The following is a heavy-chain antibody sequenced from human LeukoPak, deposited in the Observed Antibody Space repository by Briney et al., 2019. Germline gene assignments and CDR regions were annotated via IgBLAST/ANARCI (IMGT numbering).Heavy chain of an antibody. CDR2: IYNGAGT. Sequence: GGSLRLSCAASGFPVNINYMSWVRQAPGKGPEWVSIIYNGAGTYYTDSVKGRFIISRDNSKNTLYLQMNSLRVEDTAVYYCARVAASAAGPYDYWGQGTLVTVSS. D-gene: IGHD6-13*01. CDR1: GFPVNINY. CDR3: ARVAASAAGPYDY. V-gene: IGHV3-53*01. J-gene: IGHJ4*02.